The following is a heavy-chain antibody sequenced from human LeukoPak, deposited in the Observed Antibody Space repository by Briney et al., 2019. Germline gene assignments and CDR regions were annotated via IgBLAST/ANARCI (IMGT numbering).Heavy chain of an antibody. CDR3: ARITRYSGSYFVGY. J-gene: IGHJ4*02. CDR1: KDPIISFDHS. Sequence: SQTLSLTCDVSKDPIISFDHSWSWIRHFPGKGLEWMGYRHSTGNSYYNPSLKSRVTISLDTSKNHISLSLNSVTAADTAVYYCARITRYSGSYFVGYWGQGTLVTVSS. D-gene: IGHD1-26*01. V-gene: IGHV4-30-4*07. CDR2: RHSTGNS.